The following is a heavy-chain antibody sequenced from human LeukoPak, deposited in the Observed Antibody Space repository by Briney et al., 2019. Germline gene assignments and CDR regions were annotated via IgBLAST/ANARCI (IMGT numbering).Heavy chain of an antibody. CDR2: ISAYNGNT. CDR3: ARGAIVVVPAAIHGAFDI. J-gene: IGHJ3*02. V-gene: IGHV1-18*04. Sequence: ASVKVSCKASGYTFTSYYIHWVRQAPGQGLEWMGWISAYNGNTNYAQKLQGRVTMTTDTSTSTAYMELRSLRSDDTAVYYCARGAIVVVPAAIHGAFDIWGQGTMVTVSS. CDR1: GYTFTSYY. D-gene: IGHD2-2*02.